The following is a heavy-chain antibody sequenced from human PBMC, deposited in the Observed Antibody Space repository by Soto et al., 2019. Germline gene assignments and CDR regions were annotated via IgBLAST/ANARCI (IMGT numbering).Heavy chain of an antibody. Sequence: QVHLVQSGAEVKKPGASVKVSCKASGYTFTNYAMHWVRQAPGQRLEYMGWVNGGNGATKYSQKFQGTVTFTRDTSASTAYLELSSLRSEDTALYYCATLNPVGYKYDLAFDYWGQGTLVTVSS. CDR2: VNGGNGAT. D-gene: IGHD3-16*01. V-gene: IGHV1-3*01. J-gene: IGHJ4*02. CDR3: ATLNPVGYKYDLAFDY. CDR1: GYTFTNYA.